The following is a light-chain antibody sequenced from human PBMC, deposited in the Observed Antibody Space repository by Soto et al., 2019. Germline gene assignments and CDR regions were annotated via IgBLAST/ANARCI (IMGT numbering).Light chain of an antibody. CDR1: QNFDRC. CDR3: QQRGKWPST. J-gene: IGKJ2*02. V-gene: IGKV3-11*01. Sequence: EVVLTQSPDTLSLSPGETATLSFRAIQNFDRCVAWYQQKVGQAPRLLIYDAYSRSTGVGARFTGSGSATDFSLTITSLEPEDFTVYYCQQRGKWPSTFGPGTKVDI. CDR2: DAY.